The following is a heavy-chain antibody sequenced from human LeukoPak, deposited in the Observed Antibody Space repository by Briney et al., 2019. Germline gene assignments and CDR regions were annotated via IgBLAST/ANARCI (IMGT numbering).Heavy chain of an antibody. J-gene: IGHJ4*02. Sequence: SETLSLTCTVSGGSLSNYYWSWIRQPAGKGLEWIGRIYASRSTNYNPSLTSRVTISVDTSKNQFSLRLSSVTAADTAVYYCARGSIPPTDWGQGTLVTVSS. CDR3: ARGSIPPTD. V-gene: IGHV4-4*07. CDR2: IYASRST. CDR1: GGSLSNYY. D-gene: IGHD1-14*01.